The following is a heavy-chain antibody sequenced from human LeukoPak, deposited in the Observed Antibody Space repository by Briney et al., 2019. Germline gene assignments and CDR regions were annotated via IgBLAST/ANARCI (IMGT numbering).Heavy chain of an antibody. CDR1: GFTPGIHD. CDR3: VREARGYHYTYFDY. J-gene: IGHJ4*02. CDR2: VSSGFHA. Sequence: RGSLRLSCTASGFTPGIHDMHWVRQIPGQGLEWVAAVSSGFHAFFADSVQGRFTVSREDARNSLYLQMNSLRAGDTAVYYCVREARGYHYTYFDYWGQGTLVTVSS. V-gene: IGHV3-13*01. D-gene: IGHD5-18*01.